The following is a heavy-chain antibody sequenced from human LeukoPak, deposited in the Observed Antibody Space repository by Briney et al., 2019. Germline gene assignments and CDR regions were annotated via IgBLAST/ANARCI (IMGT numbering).Heavy chain of an antibody. CDR3: AKDPPSGFGEFYFDY. V-gene: IGHV3-11*01. CDR1: GFTFSDYY. J-gene: IGHJ4*02. D-gene: IGHD3-10*01. CDR2: ISSSGSTI. Sequence: GGSLRLSCAASGFTFSDYYMSWIRQAPGKGLEWVSYISSSGSTIYYADSVKGRFTISRDNAKNSLYLQMNSLRAEDTAVYYCAKDPPSGFGEFYFDYWGQGTLVTVSS.